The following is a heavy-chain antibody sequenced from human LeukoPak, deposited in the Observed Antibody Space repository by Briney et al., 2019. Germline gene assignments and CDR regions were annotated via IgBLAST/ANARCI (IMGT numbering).Heavy chain of an antibody. V-gene: IGHV3-53*01. J-gene: IGHJ4*02. CDR3: ARGGEGFDWQSNYFDY. D-gene: IGHD3-9*01. CDR2: IYSGGST. Sequence: RGSLRLSCAASGFTVSSNYMSWVRQAPGKGLEWVSVIYSGGSTYYADSVKGRFTISRDNSKNTLYLQMNSLRAEDTAVYYCARGGEGFDWQSNYFDYWGQGTLVTVSS. CDR1: GFTVSSNY.